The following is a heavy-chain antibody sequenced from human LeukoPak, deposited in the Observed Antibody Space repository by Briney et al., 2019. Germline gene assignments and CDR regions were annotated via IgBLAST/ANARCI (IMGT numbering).Heavy chain of an antibody. Sequence: DSVKGRFTISRDNSKNTLYLQMNSLRAEDTAVYYCAKVGQWGDYGSGSFYYYSYMDVWGKGTTVTVSS. V-gene: IGHV3-30*02. D-gene: IGHD3-10*01. CDR3: AKVGQWGDYGSGSFYYYSYMDV. J-gene: IGHJ6*03.